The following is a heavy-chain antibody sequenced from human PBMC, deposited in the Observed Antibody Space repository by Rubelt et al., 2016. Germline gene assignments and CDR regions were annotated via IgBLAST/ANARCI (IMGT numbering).Heavy chain of an antibody. D-gene: IGHD3-10*01. J-gene: IGHJ4*02. CDR3: ARQLRGPYGSGSHLDY. V-gene: IGHV4-59*08. CDR2: IYYSGST. CDR1: GGSISSYY. Sequence: QVQLQESGPGLVKPSETLSLTCTVSGGSISSYYWSWIRQPPGKGLEWIGYIYYSGSTNYNPSLKSRVTISVHTSKNPFALRRSSVTAADTAVYYCARQLRGPYGSGSHLDYWGQGTLVTVSA.